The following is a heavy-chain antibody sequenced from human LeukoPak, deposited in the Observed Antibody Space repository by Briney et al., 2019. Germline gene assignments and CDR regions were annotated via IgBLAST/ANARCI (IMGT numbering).Heavy chain of an antibody. V-gene: IGHV3-43*01. CDR3: VKEHSTGWPNFDS. Sequence: GGSLRLSCAASGFTFKTYTMHWVRQSPGKGLEWVSLIRGGGDHTYYTDSVRGRFTVSRDNGKNFLYLQMNSLRTDDTAFYYCVKEHSTGWPNFDSWGQGTLVTVSS. D-gene: IGHD6-19*01. CDR2: IRGGGDHT. CDR1: GFTFKTYT. J-gene: IGHJ4*02.